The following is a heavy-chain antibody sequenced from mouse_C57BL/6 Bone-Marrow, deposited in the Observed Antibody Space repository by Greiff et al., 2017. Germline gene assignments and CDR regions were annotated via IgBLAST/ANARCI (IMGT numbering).Heavy chain of an antibody. CDR2: IDPSDSYT. D-gene: IGHD3-1*01. CDR1: GYTFTSYW. J-gene: IGHJ3*01. Sequence: VQLQQSGAELVKPGASVKLSCKASGYTFTSYWMQWVKQRPGQGLEWIGEIDPSDSYTNYNQKFKGKATLTVDTSSSTAYMQLSSLTSEDSAVYYCALGAYWGQGTLVTVSA. CDR3: ALGAY. V-gene: IGHV1-50*01.